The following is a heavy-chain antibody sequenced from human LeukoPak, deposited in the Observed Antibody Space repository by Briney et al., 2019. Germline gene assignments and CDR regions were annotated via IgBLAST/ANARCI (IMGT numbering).Heavy chain of an antibody. Sequence: PSETLSLTCTVSGGSISSSSYYWGWIRQPPGKGLEWIGSIYYSGSTYYNPSLKSRVTISVDTSKNQFSLKLSSVTAADTAVYYCARRLYAYQAKSGFDYWGQGTLVTVSS. J-gene: IGHJ4*02. CDR1: GGSISSSSYY. D-gene: IGHD2-8*01. V-gene: IGHV4-39*01. CDR3: ARRLYAYQAKSGFDY. CDR2: IYYSGST.